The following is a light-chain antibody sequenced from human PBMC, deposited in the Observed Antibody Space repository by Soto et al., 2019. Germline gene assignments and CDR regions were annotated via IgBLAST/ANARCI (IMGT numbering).Light chain of an antibody. J-gene: IGLJ2*01. Sequence: QSALTQPASVSGSPGQSITISCTGSSSDVGRYNLVSWYQQHPGKAPKLVIYEVTKRPSGVSNRFSGPKSGNTASLTISGLQAEDEDDYSCCSYAGTSTYVVFGGGTKLTVL. V-gene: IGLV2-23*02. CDR2: EVT. CDR1: SSDVGRYNL. CDR3: CSYAGTSTYVV.